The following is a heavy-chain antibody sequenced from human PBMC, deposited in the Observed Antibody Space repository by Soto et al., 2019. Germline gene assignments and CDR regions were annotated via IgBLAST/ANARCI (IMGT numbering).Heavy chain of an antibody. J-gene: IGHJ6*02. CDR3: VRSQPYCSSTSCYAGSYYYYGMDV. CDR1: GYSFTSYW. D-gene: IGHD2-2*01. Sequence: PGESLKISCKGSGYSFTSYWISWVRQMPGKGLEWMGRIDPSDSYTNYSPSFQGHVTISADKSISTAYLQWSSLKASDTAMYYCVRSQPYCSSTSCYAGSYYYYGMDVWGQGTTVTVSS. V-gene: IGHV5-10-1*01. CDR2: IDPSDSYT.